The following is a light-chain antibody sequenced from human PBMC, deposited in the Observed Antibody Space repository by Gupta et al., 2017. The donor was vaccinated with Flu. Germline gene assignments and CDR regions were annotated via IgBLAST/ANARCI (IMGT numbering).Light chain of an antibody. CDR1: QTVAGSY. CDR2: GAS. J-gene: IGKJ2*01. Sequence: EIVSTQSPGSLSLSPGERATLSCRASQTVAGSYLAWYQQQPGQSPRLLIYGASSRATGIPDRFSGSGSGTDFTLTISRLEPEDFAVYYCQQYGSSPAYTFGQGTKLEI. V-gene: IGKV3-20*01. CDR3: QQYGSSPAYT.